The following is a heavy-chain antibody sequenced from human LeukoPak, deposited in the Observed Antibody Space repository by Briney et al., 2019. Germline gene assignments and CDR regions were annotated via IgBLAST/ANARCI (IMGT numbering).Heavy chain of an antibody. CDR1: GGSISSYY. Sequence: SETLSLTCTVSGGSISSYYWSWIRQPAGKGLEWIGRIYTSGSTNYNPSLKSRVTMSVDTSKNQFSLKLSSVTAADTAVYYCARDSGPGAAAGTNWFDPWGQGILVTVSS. J-gene: IGHJ5*02. CDR3: ARDSGPGAAAGTNWFDP. CDR2: IYTSGST. D-gene: IGHD6-13*01. V-gene: IGHV4-4*07.